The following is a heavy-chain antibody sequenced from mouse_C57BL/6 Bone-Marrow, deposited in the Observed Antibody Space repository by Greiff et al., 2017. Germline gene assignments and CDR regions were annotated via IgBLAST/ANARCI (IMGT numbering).Heavy chain of an antibody. V-gene: IGHV1-59*01. Sequence: VQLQQPGAELVRPGTSVKLSCKASGYTFTSYWMHWVKQRPGQGLEWIGVIDPSDSYTNYNQKFKGKATLTVDTSSSTAYMQLSSLTSEDSAVYYCARGGWLRYAMDDWGQGTSVTVAS. D-gene: IGHD2-2*01. J-gene: IGHJ4*01. CDR2: IDPSDSYT. CDR3: ARGGWLRYAMDD. CDR1: GYTFTSYW.